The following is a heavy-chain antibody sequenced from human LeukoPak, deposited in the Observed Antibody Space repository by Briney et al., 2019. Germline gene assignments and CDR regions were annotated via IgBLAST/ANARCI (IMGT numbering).Heavy chain of an antibody. CDR3: ARGPNFSYYDFWSGYPNWFDP. D-gene: IGHD3-3*01. CDR1: GYTFTSYG. CDR2: ISAYNGNT. V-gene: IGHV1-18*01. Sequence: ASVKVSCKASGYTFTSYGISWVRQAPGQGLEWMGWISAYNGNTNYAQKFQGRVTITRNTSISTAYMELSSLRSEDTAVYYCARGPNFSYYDFWSGYPNWFDPWGQGTLVTVSS. J-gene: IGHJ5*02.